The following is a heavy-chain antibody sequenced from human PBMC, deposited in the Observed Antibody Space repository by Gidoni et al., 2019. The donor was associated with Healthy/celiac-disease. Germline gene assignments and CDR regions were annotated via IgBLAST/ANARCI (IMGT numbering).Heavy chain of an antibody. D-gene: IGHD3-10*01. CDR1: GFTFSSYA. J-gene: IGHJ3*02. CDR3: AKDHLWVGEFLDACDI. V-gene: IGHV3-23*01. CDR2: ISGSGGST. Sequence: EVQLLESGGGLVQPGGSLRLSCAASGFTFSSYAMSWVRQAPGKGLDWVSAISGSGGSTYYAESVKGRFTISRDNSKNTLYLQMNSLRAEDTAVYYCAKDHLWVGEFLDACDIWGQGTMVTVSS.